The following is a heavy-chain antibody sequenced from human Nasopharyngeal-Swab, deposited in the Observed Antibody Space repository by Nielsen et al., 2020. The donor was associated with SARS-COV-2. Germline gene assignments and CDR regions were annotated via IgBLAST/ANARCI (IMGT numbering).Heavy chain of an antibody. CDR1: GGSISSGGYY. V-gene: IGHV4-31*03. D-gene: IGHD3-9*01. Sequence: SETLSLTCIVSGGSISSGGYYWSWIRQHPGKGLEYIGYIYYSGSTYYNPSLKSRVTISVDTSKNQFSLKLSSVTAADTAVYYCARVRSGGGLRYFEEAYYFDYWGQGTLVTVSS. CDR3: ARVRSGGGLRYFEEAYYFDY. J-gene: IGHJ4*02. CDR2: IYYSGST.